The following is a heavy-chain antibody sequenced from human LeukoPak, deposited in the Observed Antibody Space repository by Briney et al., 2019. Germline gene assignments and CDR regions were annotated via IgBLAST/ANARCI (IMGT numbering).Heavy chain of an antibody. D-gene: IGHD2-15*01. V-gene: IGHV4-34*01. CDR1: GGSLSGYY. CDR3: ARGSWPLPSDY. Sequence: ETLSLTCAVYGGSLSGYYWSWIRQPPGKGLEWIGEINHSGSTNYNPSLKSRITISVDTSKNQFSLNLSSVTAADTAVYYCARGSWPLPSDYWGQGTLVTVSS. CDR2: INHSGST. J-gene: IGHJ4*02.